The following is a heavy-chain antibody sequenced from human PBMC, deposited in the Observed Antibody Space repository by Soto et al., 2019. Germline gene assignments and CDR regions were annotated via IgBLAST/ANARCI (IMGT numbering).Heavy chain of an antibody. CDR2: ISGSGGST. CDR1: GFTFSSYA. Sequence: GGSLRLSCAASGFTFSSYAMSWVRQAPGKGLEWVSAISGSGGSTYYADSVKGRFTISRDNSKNTLYLQTNSLRAEDTAVYYCANASPNPFGVVLEKNFDYWGQGTLVTVSS. CDR3: ANASPNPFGVVLEKNFDY. D-gene: IGHD3-3*01. J-gene: IGHJ4*02. V-gene: IGHV3-23*01.